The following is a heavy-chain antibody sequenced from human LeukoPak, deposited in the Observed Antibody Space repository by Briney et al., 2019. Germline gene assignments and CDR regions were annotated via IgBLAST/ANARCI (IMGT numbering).Heavy chain of an antibody. CDR1: GFTFSGSA. V-gene: IGHV3-73*01. D-gene: IGHD1-14*01. Sequence: HPGGSLKLSCAASGFTFSGSAMHWVRQASGKGLEWVGRIRSKANSYATAYAASVKGRFTISRDDSKNTAYLQMNSLRAEDTGVYYCARSNQADDYWGQGTLVTVSS. J-gene: IGHJ4*02. CDR3: ARSNQADDY. CDR2: IRSKANSYAT.